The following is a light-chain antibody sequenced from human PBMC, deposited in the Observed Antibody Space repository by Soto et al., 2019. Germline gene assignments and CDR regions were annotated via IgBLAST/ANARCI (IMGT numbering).Light chain of an antibody. CDR2: DVT. CDR1: SSDLGSYDY. Sequence: QSVLTQPASVSGSPGQSITISCTGTSSDLGSYDYVSWYQQHPGKAPKLMIYDVTNRPSGVSNRFSGSKSGGTASLTISGLQAEDEADYYCSSYTGSTPLVLFGGGTKLTVL. J-gene: IGLJ2*01. CDR3: SSYTGSTPLVL. V-gene: IGLV2-14*03.